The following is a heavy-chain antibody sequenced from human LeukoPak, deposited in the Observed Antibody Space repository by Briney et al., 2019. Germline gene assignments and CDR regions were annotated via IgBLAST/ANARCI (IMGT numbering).Heavy chain of an antibody. CDR3: AKGQSARVAATFFDY. CDR2: ISTSSSYI. CDR1: GLTFSSYS. D-gene: IGHD2-15*01. V-gene: IGHV3-21*01. Sequence: GGSLRLSCAASGLTFSSYSMNWVRQAPGKGLEWVSSISTSSSYIYYADSVKGRFTISRHNAKNSLYLQMNSLRADDTAVYYCAKGQSARVAATFFDYWGQGTLVTVSS. J-gene: IGHJ4*02.